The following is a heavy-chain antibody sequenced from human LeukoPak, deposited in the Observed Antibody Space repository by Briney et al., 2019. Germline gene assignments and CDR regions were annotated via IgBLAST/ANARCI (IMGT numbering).Heavy chain of an antibody. CDR1: GGSISSYY. CDR2: IYDSGST. CDR3: ARHYGP. V-gene: IGHV4-39*01. Sequence: ASETLSLTCTVSGGSISSYYWGWIRQPPRKGLEWIGSIYDSGSTYYNPSLKSRVTISVDTSKNQFSLKLNSVTAADTAVYYCARHYGPWGQGTLVTVSS. J-gene: IGHJ5*02. D-gene: IGHD3-10*01.